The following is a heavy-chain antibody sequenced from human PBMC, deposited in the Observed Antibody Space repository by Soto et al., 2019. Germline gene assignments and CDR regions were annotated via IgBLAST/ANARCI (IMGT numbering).Heavy chain of an antibody. CDR1: GFTFSSYS. D-gene: IGHD5-12*01. CDR2: ISSSSSYI. J-gene: IGHJ3*02. Sequence: GGSLRLSCAASGFTFSSYSMDWVRQAPGKGLEWVSSISSSSSYIYYADSVKGRFTISRDNAKNSLYLQMNSLRAEDTAVYYCASIVEMATIARFAFDSWGQGTRVTVPS. CDR3: ASIVEMATIARFAFDS. V-gene: IGHV3-21*01.